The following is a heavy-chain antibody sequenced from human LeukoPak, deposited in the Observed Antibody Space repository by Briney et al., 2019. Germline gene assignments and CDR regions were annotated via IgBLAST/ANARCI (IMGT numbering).Heavy chain of an antibody. Sequence: GGSLRLSCAVSGFSFSSYAMSWVRQAPGKGLEWVSTISANGAGTYYADSVKGRFTISRDNSKNTLYLQMNSLRAEDTAVYYCAPGEHFDYWGQGTLVTVSS. CDR3: APGEHFDY. CDR2: ISANGAGT. V-gene: IGHV3-23*01. CDR1: GFSFSSYA. J-gene: IGHJ4*02. D-gene: IGHD1-14*01.